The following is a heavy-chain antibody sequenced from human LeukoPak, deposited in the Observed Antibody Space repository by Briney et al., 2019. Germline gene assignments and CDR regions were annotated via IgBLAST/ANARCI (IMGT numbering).Heavy chain of an antibody. CDR2: IYSGGST. J-gene: IGHJ4*02. CDR3: ARDRGSYAWDY. Sequence: GGSLRLSCAASGFTVSSNYMNWVRQAPGKGLEWVSVIYSGGSTYYADSVKGRFTISRDNSKNTLYLQMNSLRLEDTAVYYCARDRGSYAWDYWGQGTLVTVSS. V-gene: IGHV3-66*02. D-gene: IGHD5-12*01. CDR1: GFTVSSNY.